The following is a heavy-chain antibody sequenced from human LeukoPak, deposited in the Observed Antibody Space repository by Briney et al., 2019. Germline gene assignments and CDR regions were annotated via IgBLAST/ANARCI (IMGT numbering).Heavy chain of an antibody. CDR3: AREHRAFDY. CDR2: ISYDGSNK. Sequence: GGSLRLSSAASGFTFSSYAMHWVRQAPGKGLEWVAVISYDGSNKYYADSVKGRFTISRDNSKNTLYLQMNSLRAEDAAVYYCAREHRAFDYWGQGTLVTVSS. V-gene: IGHV3-30-3*01. CDR1: GFTFSSYA. J-gene: IGHJ4*02.